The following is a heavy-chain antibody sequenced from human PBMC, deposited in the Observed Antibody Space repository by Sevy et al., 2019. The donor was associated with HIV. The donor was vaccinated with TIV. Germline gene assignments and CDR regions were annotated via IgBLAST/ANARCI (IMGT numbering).Heavy chain of an antibody. CDR3: AKGDGALTGIDP. J-gene: IGHJ5*02. CDR2: MSYDGSNQ. Sequence: GGSLRLSCAASGFTFSDYARHGFRLAPGKGLEWVALMSYDGSNQYYPDSVKGRFTISRDNSKNTLYLQMNSLRVEDTAVYYCAKGDGALTGIDPWGQGTLVTVSS. D-gene: IGHD7-27*01. CDR1: GFTFSDYA. V-gene: IGHV3-30*18.